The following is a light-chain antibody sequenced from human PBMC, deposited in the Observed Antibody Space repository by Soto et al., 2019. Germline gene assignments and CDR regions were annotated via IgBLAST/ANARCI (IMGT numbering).Light chain of an antibody. V-gene: IGLV1-44*01. CDR2: SHN. J-gene: IGLJ1*01. CDR1: SSNIGNNA. CDR3: ASWDDRLNGYV. Sequence: QSLLSQSPSGSGTPGQRVTISCSGSSSNIGNNAVNWYQHLPGTAPKLLVYSHNQRPSGVSDRFSGSQSGTSASLAISGLQSEDEDDYYCASWDDRLNGYVFGPGTNVTV.